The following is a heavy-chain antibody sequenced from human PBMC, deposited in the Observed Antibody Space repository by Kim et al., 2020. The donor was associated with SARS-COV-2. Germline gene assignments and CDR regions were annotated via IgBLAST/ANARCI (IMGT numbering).Heavy chain of an antibody. CDR1: GGSISSYY. CDR3: ARVGNWYSSGWSYFDY. D-gene: IGHD6-19*01. V-gene: IGHV4-59*01. CDR2: IYYSGST. J-gene: IGHJ4*02. Sequence: SETLSLTCTVSGGSISSYYWSWIRQPPGKGLEWIGYIYYSGSTNYNPSLKSRVIISVDTSKNQFSLKLSSVTAADTAVYYCARVGNWYSSGWSYFDYWGQGTLVTVSS.